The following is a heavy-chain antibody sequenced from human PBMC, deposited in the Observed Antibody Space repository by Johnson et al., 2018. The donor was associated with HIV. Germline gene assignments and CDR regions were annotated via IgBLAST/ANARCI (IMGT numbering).Heavy chain of an antibody. Sequence: DVQVVESGGVVVQPGGSLRLSCAASRFTFDDYTMHWVRQAPGKGLEWVSLISWDGGSTYYADSVTGRFTISRDNSKNTRYLQRNSLRAEDTAVYYCAKVTSECHDSSCYRDFEIGGQGTMVTVSS. CDR1: RFTFDDYT. V-gene: IGHV3-43*01. J-gene: IGHJ3*02. D-gene: IGHD3-22*01. CDR3: AKVTSECHDSSCYRDFEI. CDR2: ISWDGGST.